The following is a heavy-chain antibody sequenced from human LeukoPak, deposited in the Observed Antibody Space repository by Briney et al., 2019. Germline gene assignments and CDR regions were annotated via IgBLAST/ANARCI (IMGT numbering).Heavy chain of an antibody. D-gene: IGHD2/OR15-2a*01. V-gene: IGHV1-2*02. CDR2: INPNSGGT. CDR3: ATDGGGFSGWFDP. J-gene: IGHJ5*02. Sequence: ASVKVSCKASGYTFTGYYMHWVRQAPGQGLEWMGWINPNSGGTNYAQKFQGRVTMTRDTSISTAYMELSRLRSDDTAVYYCATDGGGFSGWFDPWGQGTLVTVSS. CDR1: GYTFTGYY.